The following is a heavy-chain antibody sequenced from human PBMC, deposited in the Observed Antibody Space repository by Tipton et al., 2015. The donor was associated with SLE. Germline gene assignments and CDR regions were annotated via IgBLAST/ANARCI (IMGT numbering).Heavy chain of an antibody. CDR2: IYGGAHNT. J-gene: IGHJ4*02. CDR3: ARGRGRDYDTLTGYRRH. D-gene: IGHD3-9*01. Sequence: SLRLSCAASGFLFSSYAMSWVRQAPGKGLEWIAVIYGGAHNTFYADSVKGRFTISRDNSKRTLNLQMNSLRAEDTAVYYCARGRGRDYDTLTGYRRHWGQGTPVTVSA. CDR1: GFLFSSYA. V-gene: IGHV3-23*03.